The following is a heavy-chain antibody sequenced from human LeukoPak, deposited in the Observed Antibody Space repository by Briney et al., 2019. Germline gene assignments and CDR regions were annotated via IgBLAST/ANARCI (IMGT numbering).Heavy chain of an antibody. Sequence: ASVKVSCKVSGYTLTELSMHWVRQAPGKGLEWMGGFDPEDGETIYAQKFQGRVTMTEDTSTDTAYMELSSLRSEDTAVYYCATDWFYYYGSGSHNAFDIWGQGTMVTVSS. CDR3: ATDWFYYYGSGSHNAFDI. J-gene: IGHJ3*02. D-gene: IGHD3-10*01. CDR1: GYTLTELS. V-gene: IGHV1-24*01. CDR2: FDPEDGET.